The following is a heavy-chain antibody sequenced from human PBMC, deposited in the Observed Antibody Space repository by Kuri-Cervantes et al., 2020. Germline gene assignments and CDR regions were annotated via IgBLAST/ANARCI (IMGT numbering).Heavy chain of an antibody. J-gene: IGHJ4*02. CDR1: GFTVSSNY. V-gene: IGHV3-53*01. D-gene: IGHD2-2*01. Sequence: GESLKISCAASGFTVSSNYMSWVHQAPGKGLEWVSVIYSGGSTYYADSVKGRFTISRDNSKNTLYLQMNSLRAEDTAVYYCAKSLPKYQLLSAIDYWGQGTLVTVSS. CDR3: AKSLPKYQLLSAIDY. CDR2: IYSGGST.